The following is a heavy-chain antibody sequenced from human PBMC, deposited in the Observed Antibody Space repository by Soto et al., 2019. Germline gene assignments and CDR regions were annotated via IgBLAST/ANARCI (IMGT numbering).Heavy chain of an antibody. Sequence: GGSLRLSCAASGFTFSSYTMTLVRQAPGKGLEWVSAINGGGGSTYYADSVKGRFTISRDNSKDTLYLQMNSLRAEDTAVYYCAKDKVCSGGSCYYDYWGQGTLVTVSS. V-gene: IGHV3-23*01. J-gene: IGHJ4*02. CDR2: INGGGGST. D-gene: IGHD2-15*01. CDR3: AKDKVCSGGSCYYDY. CDR1: GFTFSSYT.